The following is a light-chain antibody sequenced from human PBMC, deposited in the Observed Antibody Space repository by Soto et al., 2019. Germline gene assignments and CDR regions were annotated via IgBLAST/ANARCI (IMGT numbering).Light chain of an antibody. J-gene: IGKJ5*01. CDR2: NAS. Sequence: DIPVTQCASALSASVGDRVTISCRASQRLXSWFVWYQKKPGKAPKILXVNASSFETGGPSRLSGSGSVTEFTPTISSRHPYDFANYDFQQLKRDPPTFGQGTRLDI. V-gene: IGKV1-5*01. CDR3: QQLKRDPPT. CDR1: QRLXSW.